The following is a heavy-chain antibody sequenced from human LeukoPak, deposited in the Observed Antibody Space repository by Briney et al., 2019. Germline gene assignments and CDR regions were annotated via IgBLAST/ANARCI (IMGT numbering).Heavy chain of an antibody. J-gene: IGHJ4*02. CDR2: INSDGTST. V-gene: IGHV3-74*01. Sequence: PGGSLRLSCAASGFTFSSLSMHWVRQGPGKGLVWGSRINSDGTSTNYADSVKGPFTISRDNAKNTMYLQMNSLRDEDTAVYYCARDPHSYSGYDRFDYWGQGTLVTVSS. CDR3: ARDPHSYSGYDRFDY. D-gene: IGHD5-12*01. CDR1: GFTFSSLS.